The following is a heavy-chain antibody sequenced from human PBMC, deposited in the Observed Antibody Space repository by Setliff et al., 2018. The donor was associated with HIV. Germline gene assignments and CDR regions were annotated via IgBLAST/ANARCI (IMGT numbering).Heavy chain of an antibody. Sequence: SETLSLTCAVSGGSISTNYWWSWVRRPPGKGLEWIGEIYHGGYTNYNPSLKSRATISVDKSKNHFSLKLTSVTAADTAVYYCAREGEILVGATAAYFDNWGQGTLVTVSS. CDR3: AREGEILVGATAAYFDN. CDR2: IYHGGYT. V-gene: IGHV4-4*02. J-gene: IGHJ4*02. D-gene: IGHD1-26*01. CDR1: GGSISTNYW.